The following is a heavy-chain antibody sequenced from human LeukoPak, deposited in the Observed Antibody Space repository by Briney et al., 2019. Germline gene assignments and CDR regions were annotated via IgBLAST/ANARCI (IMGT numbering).Heavy chain of an antibody. J-gene: IGHJ6*02. D-gene: IGHD1-1*01. CDR1: GLSISDNY. V-gene: IGHV3-53*01. CDR3: ARDRGYAMDV. Sequence: GSLRLSCAASGLSISDNYMSGVRQAPGKGLEWVSIIHSGGNIYYADSVKGRLTISRDNSKNMLYLQMNSLRAEDTAVYYCARDRGYAMDVWGQGTTVTVSS. CDR2: IHSGGNI.